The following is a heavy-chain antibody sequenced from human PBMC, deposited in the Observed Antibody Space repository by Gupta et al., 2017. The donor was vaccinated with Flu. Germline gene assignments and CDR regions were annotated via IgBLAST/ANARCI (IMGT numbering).Heavy chain of an antibody. V-gene: IGHV4-31*03. CDR1: GGSISSGGYS. Sequence: QVQLQESGPGLVKPSQTLSLTCTVPGGSISSGGYSWSWIRQHPGKGLEWIGYIYYSGSTYYNPSLKSRVTISVDTSKNQFSLKLSSVTAADTAVYYCARGAQYYYGSGSYMIFDYWGQGTLVTVSS. D-gene: IGHD3-10*01. CDR3: ARGAQYYYGSGSYMIFDY. J-gene: IGHJ4*02. CDR2: IYYSGST.